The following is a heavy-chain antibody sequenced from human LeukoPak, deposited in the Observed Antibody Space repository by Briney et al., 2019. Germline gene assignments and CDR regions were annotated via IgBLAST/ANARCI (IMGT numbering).Heavy chain of an antibody. J-gene: IGHJ4*02. CDR2: IWYDGSNK. V-gene: IGHV3-33*01. Sequence: GRSLRLSCAASGFTFSSYGMHWVRQAPGKGLEWVAVIWYDGSNKYYADSVEGRFTISRDNSKNTLYLQMNSLRAEDTAVYYCARDRFAGCSGGSCYYFDYWGQGTLVTVSS. CDR1: GFTFSSYG. D-gene: IGHD2-15*01. CDR3: ARDRFAGCSGGSCYYFDY.